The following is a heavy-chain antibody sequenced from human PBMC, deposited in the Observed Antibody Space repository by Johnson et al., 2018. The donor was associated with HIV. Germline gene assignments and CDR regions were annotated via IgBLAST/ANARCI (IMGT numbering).Heavy chain of an antibody. Sequence: QVQLVESGGGLVQPGGSLRLSCAASGFTFSSYAMSWVRQAPGKGLEWVAVIWYDGSNKYYADSVKGRFTISRENSKNKLYLQINSLRGEDTDVYYCAIDDSSGWYGLGAFDIWGQGTMVTVSS. CDR2: IWYDGSNK. J-gene: IGHJ3*02. CDR3: AIDDSSGWYGLGAFDI. V-gene: IGHV3-33*08. D-gene: IGHD6-19*01. CDR1: GFTFSSYA.